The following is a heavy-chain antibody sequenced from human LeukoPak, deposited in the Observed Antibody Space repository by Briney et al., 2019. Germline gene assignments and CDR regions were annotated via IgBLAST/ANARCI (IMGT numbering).Heavy chain of an antibody. D-gene: IGHD4/OR15-4a*01. CDR2: INPSGGST. J-gene: IGHJ4*02. V-gene: IGHV1-46*01. CDR3: ARDQYGGPRAFDY. Sequence: AAVMVSCKASGYTFTIYYMHWVRQAPGQGLEWMGIINPSGGSTSYAQKFQGRVTMTRDMSTSTVYMELSSLRSEDTAVYYCARDQYGGPRAFDYWGQGTLVTVSS. CDR1: GYTFTIYY.